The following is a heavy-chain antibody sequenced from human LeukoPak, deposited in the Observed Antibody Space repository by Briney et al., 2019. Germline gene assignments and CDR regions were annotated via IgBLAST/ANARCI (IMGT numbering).Heavy chain of an antibody. V-gene: IGHV3-11*01. CDR2: ISSSGSTI. D-gene: IGHD5-18*01. Sequence: GGSLRLSCAASGFTFSDYYMSWIRQAPGKGLEWVSYISSSGSTIYYADSVKGRFTISRDNAKNSLYLQMNSLRAEDTAVYYCARHLSGVTGYTYGRGIDYWGQGTLVTVSS. CDR1: GFTFSDYY. J-gene: IGHJ4*02. CDR3: ARHLSGVTGYTYGRGIDY.